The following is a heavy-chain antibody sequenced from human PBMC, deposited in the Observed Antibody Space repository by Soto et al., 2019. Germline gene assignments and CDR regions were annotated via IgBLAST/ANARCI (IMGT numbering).Heavy chain of an antibody. D-gene: IGHD3-16*02. CDR3: AREDNTDYVWGSYRPNRFDY. V-gene: IGHV1-46*01. CDR2: INPSGGST. J-gene: IGHJ4*02. Sequence: GASVKVSCKASGYTFTSYYMHWVRQAPGQGLEWMGIINPSGGSTSYAQKFQGRVTMTRDTSTSTVYMELSSLRSEDTAVYHCAREDNTDYVWGSYRPNRFDYWGQGTLVTVSS. CDR1: GYTFTSYY.